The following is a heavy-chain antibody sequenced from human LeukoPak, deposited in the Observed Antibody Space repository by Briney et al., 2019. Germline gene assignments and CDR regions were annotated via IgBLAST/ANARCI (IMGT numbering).Heavy chain of an antibody. CDR3: AREVLNGYNFY. J-gene: IGHJ4*02. D-gene: IGHD5-24*01. V-gene: IGHV3-23*01. CDR1: GFTFSSYG. Sequence: GGSLRLSCAASGFTFSSYGMSWVRQAPGKGLEWVSAISGSGGSTYYADSVKGRFTISRDNSKNTLYLQMNSLRAEDTAVYYCAREVLNGYNFYWGQGTPVTVSS. CDR2: ISGSGGST.